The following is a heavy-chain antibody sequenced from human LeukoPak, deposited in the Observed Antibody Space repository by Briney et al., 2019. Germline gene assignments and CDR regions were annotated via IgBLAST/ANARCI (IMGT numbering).Heavy chain of an antibody. CDR2: IYTSGST. CDR1: GGSISSYY. CDR3: ARDERITMIVRPTGLDAFDI. V-gene: IGHV4-4*07. Sequence: SETLSLTCTVSGGSISSYYWSWIRQPAGKGLEWIGRIYTSGSTNYNPSLKSRVTMSVDTSKNQFSLKLSSVTAADTAVYYCARDERITMIVRPTGLDAFDIWGQGTMVTVSS. D-gene: IGHD3-22*01. J-gene: IGHJ3*02.